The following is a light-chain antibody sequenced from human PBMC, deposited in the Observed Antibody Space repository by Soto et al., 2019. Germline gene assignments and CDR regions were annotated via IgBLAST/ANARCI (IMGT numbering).Light chain of an antibody. CDR1: FSDIAVFNY. CDR2: QVT. J-gene: IGLJ2*01. CDR3: SSYTSSSTLV. V-gene: IGLV2-14*01. Sequence: QSALAQPASVSGSPGQSITISCTGSFSDIAVFNYVSWYQQYPGRAPKLLIYQVTSRASGVSHRFSGSKSGNTASLTISGLQAEDEADYYCSSYTSSSTLVFGGGTKLTVL.